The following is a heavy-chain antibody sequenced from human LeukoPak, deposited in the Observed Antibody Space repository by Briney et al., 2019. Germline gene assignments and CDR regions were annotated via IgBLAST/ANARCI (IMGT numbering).Heavy chain of an antibody. CDR3: GKVLSAWVGALYS. V-gene: IGHV3-21*01. J-gene: IGHJ4*02. CDR2: ISSTSSYI. CDR1: GFTFSSYT. D-gene: IGHD3-10*01. Sequence: GGSLRLSCAASGFTFSSYTMNWVRQAPGKGLEWVSSISSTSSYIYYADSVRGRFTSSRDNSKNTLYLQMNRRRAADTAVYYCGKVLSAWVGALYSSGQGTLVTVSS.